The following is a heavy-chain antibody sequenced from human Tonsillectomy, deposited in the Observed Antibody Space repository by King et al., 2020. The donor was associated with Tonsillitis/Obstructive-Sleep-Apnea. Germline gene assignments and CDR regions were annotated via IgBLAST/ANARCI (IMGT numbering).Heavy chain of an antibody. D-gene: IGHD3-22*01. J-gene: IGHJ4*02. CDR3: ARIVAGYYDSSGYYPPFDY. Sequence: VQLVESGAEVKKPGASVKVSCKASGYTFTGYYMHWVRQAPGQGLEWMGWINPNSGGTNSAQRFQGRVTMTRDTSISTAYMELSRRGSDDAAVYYCARIVAGYYDSSGYYPPFDYWGQGTLVTVSS. V-gene: IGHV1-2*02. CDR2: INPNSGGT. CDR1: GYTFTGYY.